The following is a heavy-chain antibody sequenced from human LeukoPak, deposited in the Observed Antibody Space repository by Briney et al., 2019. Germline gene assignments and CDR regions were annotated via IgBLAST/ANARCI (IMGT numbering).Heavy chain of an antibody. CDR3: ASAYTVTTSGFDY. CDR2: ISYDGSNK. Sequence: TLSLTCAVSGGSITSTNWWSWVRQAPGKGLEWVAVISYDGSNKYYADSVKGRFTISRDNSKNTLYLQMNSLRAEDTAVYYCASAYTVTTSGFDYWGQGTLVTVSS. CDR1: GGSITSTN. V-gene: IGHV3-30*19. D-gene: IGHD4-17*01. J-gene: IGHJ4*02.